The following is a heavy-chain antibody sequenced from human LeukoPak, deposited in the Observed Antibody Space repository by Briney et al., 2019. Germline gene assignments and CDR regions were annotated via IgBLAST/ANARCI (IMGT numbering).Heavy chain of an antibody. CDR1: GYTLTELS. V-gene: IGHV1-24*01. J-gene: IGHJ4*02. Sequence: ASVEVSCKVSGYTLTELSMHWVRQAPGKGLEWMGGFDPEGGETIYAQKFQGRVTMTEDTSTDTAYMELSSLRSEDTAVCYCATDGPYTAMVKGGDYWGQGTLVTVSS. CDR2: FDPEGGET. D-gene: IGHD5-18*01. CDR3: ATDGPYTAMVKGGDY.